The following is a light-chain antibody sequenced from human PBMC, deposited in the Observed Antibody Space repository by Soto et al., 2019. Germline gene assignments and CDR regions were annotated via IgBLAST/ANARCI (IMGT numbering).Light chain of an antibody. CDR3: QKYNRAAWT. CDR1: QGISNY. Sequence: DIQMTQSPSSLSASVGDRVTITCRARQGISNYLAWYQQKPGKVPKLLIYAASTLQSGVPSRFSGSGSGTDFTLTISSLQPEDVATYYCQKYNRAAWTFGQGIKVEIK. J-gene: IGKJ1*01. V-gene: IGKV1-27*01. CDR2: AAS.